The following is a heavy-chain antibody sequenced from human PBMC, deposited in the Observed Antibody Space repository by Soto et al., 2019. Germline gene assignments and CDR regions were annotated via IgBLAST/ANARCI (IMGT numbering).Heavy chain of an antibody. D-gene: IGHD3-10*01. J-gene: IGHJ4*02. V-gene: IGHV4-59*08. CDR2: IYYSGST. CDR1: GGSISNYY. Sequence: SETLSLTCTVSGGSISNYYWSWIRQPPGKRLEWIGYIYYSGSTNYNPSLKSRVTISVDTSKNQFSLKLNSMTAADTAVYYCARHNYGSGSTYFDYWGQGTLVTVSS. CDR3: ARHNYGSGSTYFDY.